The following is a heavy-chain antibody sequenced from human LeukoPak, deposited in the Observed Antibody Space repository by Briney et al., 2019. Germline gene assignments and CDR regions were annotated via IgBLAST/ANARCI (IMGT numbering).Heavy chain of an antibody. CDR1: GGTFSSYA. V-gene: IGHV1-18*01. J-gene: IGHJ4*02. CDR3: ARDHYYDSSGYGD. D-gene: IGHD3-22*01. CDR2: ISAYNGNT. Sequence: ASMKVSCKASGGTFSSYAISWVRQAPGQGLEWMGWISAYNGNTNYAQKLQGRVTMTTDTSTSTAYMELRSLRSDDTAVYYCARDHYYDSSGYGDWGQGTLVTVSS.